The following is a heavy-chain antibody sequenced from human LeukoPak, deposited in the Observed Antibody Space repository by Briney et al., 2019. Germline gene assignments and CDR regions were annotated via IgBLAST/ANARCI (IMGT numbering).Heavy chain of an antibody. CDR3: AKGGQYYFDY. J-gene: IGHJ4*02. CDR1: GFTFSTYA. CDR2: ISGGGGGT. Sequence: GGSLRLSCAASGFTFSTYAMGWVRQAPGKGLQWVSAISGGGGGTYYADSVKGRFTISRDNSKNTLYLQMNRLRAEDTAVYYCAKGGQYYFDYWGQGTLVTVSS. V-gene: IGHV3-23*01. D-gene: IGHD1-26*01.